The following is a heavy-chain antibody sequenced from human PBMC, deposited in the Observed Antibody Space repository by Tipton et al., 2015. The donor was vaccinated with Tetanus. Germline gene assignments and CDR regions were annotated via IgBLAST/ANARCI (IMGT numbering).Heavy chain of an antibody. V-gene: IGHV4-30-4*01. J-gene: IGHJ4*02. D-gene: IGHD3-22*01. Sequence: TLSLTCTVSGGSISSDAHYWSWIRQAPGKGLEWLGYISHRGTTNYNPSLMSRVTLSLDTARGQVSLKLTSVTAADAAVYFCARDRRDFAYDSRGFYSPLYYFDNWGQGVRVTVSS. CDR3: ARDRRDFAYDSRGFYSPLYYFDN. CDR2: ISHRGTT. CDR1: GGSISSDAHY.